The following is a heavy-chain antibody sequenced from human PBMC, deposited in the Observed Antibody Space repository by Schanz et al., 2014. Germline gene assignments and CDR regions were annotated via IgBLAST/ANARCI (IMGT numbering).Heavy chain of an antibody. V-gene: IGHV3-53*01. Sequence: EVQLVESGGGLIQPGGSLRLSCAVSGFSVSTNYMSWVRQASGKGLEWVSSIYINSSSTNYADSVKGRFIISRDSSKNTLYLQMNNLRAEDTAVYYCARDRVGASSYFDYWGQGTLVTVSS. D-gene: IGHD1-26*01. CDR1: GFSVSTNY. CDR3: ARDRVGASSYFDY. CDR2: IYINSSST. J-gene: IGHJ4*02.